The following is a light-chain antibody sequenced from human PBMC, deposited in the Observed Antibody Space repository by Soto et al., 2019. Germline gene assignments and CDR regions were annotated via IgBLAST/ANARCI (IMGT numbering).Light chain of an antibody. CDR3: QSNDNSLSGHVV. Sequence: QSVLTQPPSVSGAPGQSGTISCTGSSSNIGALYDVNWYQQLPGTAPKLLIYDNNNRPSGVPDRFSGSKSGTSASLAITGLQAEDEADYYCQSNDNSLSGHVVFGGGTKLTVL. CDR2: DNN. CDR1: SSNIGALYD. J-gene: IGLJ2*01. V-gene: IGLV1-40*01.